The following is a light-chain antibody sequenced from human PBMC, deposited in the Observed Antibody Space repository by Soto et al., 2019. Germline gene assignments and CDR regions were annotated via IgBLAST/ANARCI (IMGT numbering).Light chain of an antibody. CDR2: LGS. V-gene: IGKV2-28*01. CDR3: MQAIQAPRT. J-gene: IGKJ1*01. CDR1: QSLLHSNGNIY. Sequence: DIVLTQSPLSLPVTPGEPASISCRSSQSLLHSNGNIYLDWYLQKPGQSPQLLISLGSIRASGVPDRFSGSGSGTYFTLKITRVEAEDVGVYYCMQAIQAPRTFGLGTKVEIK.